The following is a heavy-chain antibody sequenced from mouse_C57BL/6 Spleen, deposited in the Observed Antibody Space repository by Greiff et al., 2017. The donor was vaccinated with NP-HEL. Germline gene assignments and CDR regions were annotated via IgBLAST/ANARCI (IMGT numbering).Heavy chain of an antibody. CDR3: ARWNDSYRGYYFGY. Sequence: QVQLQQPGAELVMPGASVKLSCKASGYTFTSYWMHWVKQRPGQGLEWIGEIDPSDSYTNYNQKFKGKSTLTVDKSSSTAYMQLSSLTSEDSAVYYCARWNDSYRGYYFGYWGQGTTLTVSS. D-gene: IGHD2-3*01. CDR1: GYTFTSYW. V-gene: IGHV1-69*01. CDR2: IDPSDSYT. J-gene: IGHJ2*01.